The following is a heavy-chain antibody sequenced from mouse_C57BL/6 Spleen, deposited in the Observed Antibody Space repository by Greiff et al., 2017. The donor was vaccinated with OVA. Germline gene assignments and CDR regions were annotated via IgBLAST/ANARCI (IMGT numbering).Heavy chain of an antibody. Sequence: QVQLQQPGAELVMPGASVKLSCKASGYTFTSYWMHWVKQRPGQGLEWIGEIDPSDSYTNYNQKFKGKSTLTVDKSSSTAYMQLSSLTSEDSAVYDCARGGTTVVATDFDYWGQGTTLTVSS. J-gene: IGHJ2*01. D-gene: IGHD1-1*01. CDR3: ARGGTTVVATDFDY. CDR2: IDPSDSYT. V-gene: IGHV1-69*01. CDR1: GYTFTSYW.